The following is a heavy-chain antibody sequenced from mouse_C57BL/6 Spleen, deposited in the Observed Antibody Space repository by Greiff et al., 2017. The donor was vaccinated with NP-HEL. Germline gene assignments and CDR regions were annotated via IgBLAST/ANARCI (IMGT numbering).Heavy chain of an antibody. Sequence: EVQLQQSGAELVRPGASVKLSCTASGFNIKDYYMHWVKQRPEQGLEWIGRIDPEDGDTEYAPKFQGKATMTADTSSNTAYLQLSSLTSEDTAVYYCTVYYYGSTWFAYWGQGTLVTVSA. CDR1: GFNIKDYY. D-gene: IGHD1-1*01. CDR3: TVYYYGSTWFAY. V-gene: IGHV14-1*01. J-gene: IGHJ3*01. CDR2: IDPEDGDT.